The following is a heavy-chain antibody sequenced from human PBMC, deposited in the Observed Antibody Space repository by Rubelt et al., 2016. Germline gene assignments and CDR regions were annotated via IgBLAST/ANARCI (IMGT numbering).Heavy chain of an antibody. Sequence: QVQLQQWGAGLLKPSETLSLTCAVYGGSFSGYYWSWIREPPGKALEWIGEINHSGRTNYTPSLRSRVTISVDTSKNQFSLKLGSVTAADTAVYYCARGGRYYGSGSYQRHNWFDPWGQGTLVTVSS. D-gene: IGHD3-10*01. CDR2: INHSGRT. V-gene: IGHV4-34*01. J-gene: IGHJ5*02. CDR3: ARGGRYYGSGSYQRHNWFDP. CDR1: GGSFSGYY.